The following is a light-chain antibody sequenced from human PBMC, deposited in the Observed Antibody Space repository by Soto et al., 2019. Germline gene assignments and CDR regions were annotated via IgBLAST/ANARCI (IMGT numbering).Light chain of an antibody. V-gene: IGKV1-39*01. J-gene: IGKJ1*01. CDR2: AAS. Sequence: DIQMTQSPSSLSASVGARVTITCRASQSISSYLNWYQQKPGKAPKLLIYAASSLQSGVPSRFSGSGSGTDFTLTISSLQPEDFATYYCQQSYSRTFGQGTKVEIK. CDR1: QSISSY. CDR3: QQSYSRT.